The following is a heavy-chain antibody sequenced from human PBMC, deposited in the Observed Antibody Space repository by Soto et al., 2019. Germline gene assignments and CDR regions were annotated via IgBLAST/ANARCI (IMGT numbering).Heavy chain of an antibody. V-gene: IGHV1-69*01. CDR3: ASSAGLDHLLNYYGLNV. D-gene: IGHD6-13*01. J-gene: IGHJ6*02. CDR1: GGTFTSPA. Sequence: QVLLVQSSAEVKKPGSSVKVSCKASGGTFTSPAFSWVRQAPGQGLEWMGGIIPVLGTPNYAQKFQARLTVTADASTTTVHMELSSLRSDDTAVYYCASSAGLDHLLNYYGLNVWGQGTTVSVSS. CDR2: IIPVLGTP.